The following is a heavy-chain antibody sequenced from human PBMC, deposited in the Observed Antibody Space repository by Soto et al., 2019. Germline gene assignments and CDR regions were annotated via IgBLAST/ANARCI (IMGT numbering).Heavy chain of an antibody. V-gene: IGHV3-74*01. J-gene: IGHJ1*01. CDR2: ISPDGSVP. Sequence: EVQLVESGGGLVQPGGSLRLSCAASGFTFRNSWMHWVRQAPGMGLVWVARISPDGSVPTYADSVKGRFTISRDNGKNTLYLQVNNLRVEDTATYYCTRGKYDDHQYFQYWGQGTLVIVSS. CDR3: TRGKYDDHQYFQY. CDR1: GFTFRNSW. D-gene: IGHD3-3*01.